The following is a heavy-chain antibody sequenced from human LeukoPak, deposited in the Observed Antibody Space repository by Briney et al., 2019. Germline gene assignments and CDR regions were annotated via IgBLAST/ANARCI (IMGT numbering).Heavy chain of an antibody. CDR3: AKDQGGRYYDILAGYYPENFFDY. Sequence: GGSLRLSCSASGFTFRNYAMSWVRQAPGKGLEWVSTISGTGGSAKYADSVKGRFTFSRDNSKDTLYLQMNGLRAEDTAVYYCAKDQGGRYYDILAGYYPENFFDYWGQGTLVTVSS. D-gene: IGHD3-9*01. J-gene: IGHJ4*02. CDR1: GFTFRNYA. CDR2: ISGTGGSA. V-gene: IGHV3-23*01.